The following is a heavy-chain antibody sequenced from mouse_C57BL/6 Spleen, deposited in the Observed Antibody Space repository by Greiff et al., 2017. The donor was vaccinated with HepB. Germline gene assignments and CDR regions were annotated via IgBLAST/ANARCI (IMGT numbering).Heavy chain of an antibody. V-gene: IGHV1-53*01. CDR2: INPSNGGT. CDR3: ARSEDGYYFYWYFDV. Sequence: QVQLQQPGTELVKPGASVKLSCKASGYTFTSYWMHWVKQRPGQGLEWIGNINPSNGGTNYNEKFKSKATLTVDKSSSTAYMQRSSLTSEDSAVYYCARSEDGYYFYWYFDVWGTGTTVTVSS. CDR1: GYTFTSYW. J-gene: IGHJ1*03. D-gene: IGHD2-3*01.